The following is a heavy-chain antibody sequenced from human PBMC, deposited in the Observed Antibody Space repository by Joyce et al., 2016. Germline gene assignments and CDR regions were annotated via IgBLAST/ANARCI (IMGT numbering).Heavy chain of an antibody. J-gene: IGHJ5*02. V-gene: IGHV4-39*07. CDR2: IYYSGRT. CDR3: ARARSHRFLEWLRNSVWGFDP. Sequence: QLQLQESGPGLVKPSETLSLTCTVSGCSIRSTSYYWGWFRQPAGKRLEWIGSIYYSGRTFDNPSLKSRVTISVETSKNHFYLKLNSVTAADTAMYYCARARSHRFLEWLRNSVWGFDPWGQGILVTVSS. D-gene: IGHD3-3*01. CDR1: GCSIRSTSYY.